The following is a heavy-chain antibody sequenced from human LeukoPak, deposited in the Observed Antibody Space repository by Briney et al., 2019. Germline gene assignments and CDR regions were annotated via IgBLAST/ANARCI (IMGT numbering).Heavy chain of an antibody. CDR1: GDSVSSNSAA. J-gene: IGHJ5*02. D-gene: IGHD2-21*02. V-gene: IGHV6-1*01. CDR2: TYYRSKWYN. Sequence: SQTLSLTCAISGDSVSSNSAALNWIRQSPSRGLEWLGRTYYRSKWYNDYAVSVKSRITINPDTSKNQFSLQLNSVTPEDTAVYYCARSLDPNCGGDCYPVDWFDPWGQGTLVTVSS. CDR3: ARSLDPNCGGDCYPVDWFDP.